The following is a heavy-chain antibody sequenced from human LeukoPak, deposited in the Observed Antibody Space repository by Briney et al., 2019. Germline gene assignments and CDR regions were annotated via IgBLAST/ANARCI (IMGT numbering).Heavy chain of an antibody. CDR1: GYSLSNGYY. Sequence: SETLSLTCSVSGYSLSNGYYWGWIRQSPGQGLEWIGSIYQSGTTNHNPSLKSRVTMSIDTSKNQFSLKLMSVTAADTAMYYCVREEQRGFDYWGQGTLVTVSS. CDR2: IYQSGTT. CDR3: VREEQRGFDY. D-gene: IGHD1/OR15-1a*01. J-gene: IGHJ4*02. V-gene: IGHV4-38-2*02.